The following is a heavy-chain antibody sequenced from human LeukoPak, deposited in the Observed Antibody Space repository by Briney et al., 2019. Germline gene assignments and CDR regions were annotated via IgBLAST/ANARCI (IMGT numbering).Heavy chain of an antibody. V-gene: IGHV3-30*04. CDR1: GFTFSSYA. Sequence: GGSLRLSCAASGFTFSSYAMHWVRQAPGKGLEWVAVISYDGSNKYYADSVKGRFTISRDNSKNTLYLQMNSLRAEDTAVYYCAKDSPPRFLEWLFDYWGQGTLVTVSS. D-gene: IGHD3-3*01. J-gene: IGHJ4*02. CDR3: AKDSPPRFLEWLFDY. CDR2: ISYDGSNK.